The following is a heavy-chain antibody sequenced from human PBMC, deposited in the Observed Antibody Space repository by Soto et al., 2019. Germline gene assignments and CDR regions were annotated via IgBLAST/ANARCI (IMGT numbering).Heavy chain of an antibody. J-gene: IGHJ2*01. V-gene: IGHV1-69*01. Sequence: QVQLVQSGAEVQKPGSSVKVSCKVSGGIFSSYAIGWVRQAPGQGLEWMAGIIPITGTTNHAQKFQGRVTVTADESTTTVYMELSSLTAEDTAVYYCAREYSSSSQYLYFDVWGRGTLVTVSS. CDR2: IIPITGTT. CDR1: GGIFSSYA. D-gene: IGHD6-6*01. CDR3: AREYSSSSQYLYFDV.